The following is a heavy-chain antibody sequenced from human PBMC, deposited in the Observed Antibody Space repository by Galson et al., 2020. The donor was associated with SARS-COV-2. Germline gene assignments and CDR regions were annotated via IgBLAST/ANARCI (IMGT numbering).Heavy chain of an antibody. J-gene: IGHJ6*03. V-gene: IGHV3-13*01. Sequence: GGSLRLSCAASGFPFSSYDMHWVRPATGKGLEWVSAIGTAGDTYYPGSVKDRFTISRENAKNSLYLQMNSLRAGDTAVYYCARGNSLVVPAAIRLYYYYYMDVWGKGTTVTVSS. CDR2: IGTAGDT. CDR3: ARGNSLVVPAAIRLYYYYYMDV. D-gene: IGHD2-2*02. CDR1: GFPFSSYD.